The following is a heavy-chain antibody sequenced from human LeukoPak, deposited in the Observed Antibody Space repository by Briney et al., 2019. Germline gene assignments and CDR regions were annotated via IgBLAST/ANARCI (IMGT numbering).Heavy chain of an antibody. CDR1: GGSLSSYY. Sequence: PSETLSLTCSVSGGSLSSYYWTWIRQPAGKGLEWIGRMFTTGSTNYNPSLMSRVTMSVDTSKNQFSLKMRSVTAADTAVYYCARGDGSTMIRGVSRYGWLGPWGQGTLVTVSS. CDR2: MFTTGST. CDR3: ARGDGSTMIRGVSRYGWLGP. D-gene: IGHD3-10*01. V-gene: IGHV4-4*07. J-gene: IGHJ5*02.